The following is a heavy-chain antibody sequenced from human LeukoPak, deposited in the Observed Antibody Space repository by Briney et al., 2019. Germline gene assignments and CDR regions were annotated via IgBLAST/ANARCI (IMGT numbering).Heavy chain of an antibody. D-gene: IGHD6-19*01. CDR3: AKHSSGWYDAEYFQH. CDR2: IRYDGSNK. CDR1: GFTVSINY. V-gene: IGHV3-30*02. J-gene: IGHJ1*01. Sequence: GGSLRLSCAASGFTVSINYMMWVRQAPGKGLEWVAFIRYDGSNKYYADSVKGRFTISRDNSKNTLYLQMNSLRAEDTAVYYCAKHSSGWYDAEYFQHWGQGTLVTVSS.